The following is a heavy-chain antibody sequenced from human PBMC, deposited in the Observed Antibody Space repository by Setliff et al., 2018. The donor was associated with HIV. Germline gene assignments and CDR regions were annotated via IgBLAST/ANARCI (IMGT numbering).Heavy chain of an antibody. CDR1: GYTFTGYY. CDR3: ARRGYSRPLNYYYYYMDV. CDR2: INPHSGDT. V-gene: IGHV1-2*02. J-gene: IGHJ6*03. D-gene: IGHD5-12*01. Sequence: ASVKVSCKASGYTFTGYYMHWVRQAPGQGLEWMGWINPHSGDTNYAQKFQGRVTMTRDTSISTAYMELSRLRSDDTAVYYCARRGYSRPLNYYYYYMDVWGKGTTVTVSS.